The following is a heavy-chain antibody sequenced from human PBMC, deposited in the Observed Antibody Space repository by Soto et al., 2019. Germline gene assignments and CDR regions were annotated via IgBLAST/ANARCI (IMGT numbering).Heavy chain of an antibody. Sequence: PGGSLRLSCAASGFIFGSYAMNWVRQVPGKGPEWVAVLSTDGSTPYYADSVRGRFTISRDNSKSTLFLQMNSLRPEDTAIYFCAKSYALWSPYLSFGDQRDPSGQGTLVTVSS. V-gene: IGHV3-30*16. J-gene: IGHJ5*02. CDR3: AKSYALWSPYLSFGDQRDP. CDR2: LSTDGSTP. D-gene: IGHD3-3*01. CDR1: GFIFGSYA.